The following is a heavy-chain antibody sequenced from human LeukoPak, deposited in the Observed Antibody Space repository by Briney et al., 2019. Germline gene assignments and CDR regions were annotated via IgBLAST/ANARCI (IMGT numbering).Heavy chain of an antibody. CDR1: GFPFWDFW. Sequence: AGGPLRLFCTVCGFPFWDFWMLWAREARGKGGEGVANLKPDGREIYYVDSVRGRFTISRDNAKNSLYLQMNSLRVEDTAVYYCASYLYWWSDLGYWGQGTMVTVSS. CDR3: ASYLYWWSDLGY. CDR2: LKPDGREI. V-gene: IGHV3-7*01. J-gene: IGHJ4*02. D-gene: IGHD2-8*02.